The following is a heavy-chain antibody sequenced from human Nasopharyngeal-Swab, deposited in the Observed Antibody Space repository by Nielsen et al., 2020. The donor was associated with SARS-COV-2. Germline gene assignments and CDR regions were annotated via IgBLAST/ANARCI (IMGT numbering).Heavy chain of an antibody. Sequence: SETLSLTCALYGGSFSGYYWRWIWIRQPPGKGLEWIGEIDHSGTTNYNSSLKSRVTISIDTSKNQFSLKMTSMTAADTALYYCVRGKRDEATIYFSYFMDVWAKGTTVTVSS. CDR1: GGSFSGYY. CDR2: IDHSGTT. V-gene: IGHV4-34*01. J-gene: IGHJ6*03. CDR3: VRGKRDEATIYFSYFMDV. D-gene: IGHD1-26*01.